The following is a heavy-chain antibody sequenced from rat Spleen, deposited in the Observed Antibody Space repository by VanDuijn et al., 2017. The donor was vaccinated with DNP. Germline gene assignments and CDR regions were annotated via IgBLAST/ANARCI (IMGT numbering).Heavy chain of an antibody. Sequence: EVQLVETGGGLVQPGRSLKLSCVASGFTFSNYWMYWIRQAPKKGLEWVATISTSGSRTYYPDSVKGRFTISRDNAKSSLYLQMNSLKSEDTATYYCAKDPQLPGAFWGKGSLVTFSS. V-gene: IGHV5-58*01. CDR1: GFTFSNYW. D-gene: IGHD1-4*01. CDR2: ISTSGSRT. J-gene: IGHJ3*01. CDR3: AKDPQLPGAF.